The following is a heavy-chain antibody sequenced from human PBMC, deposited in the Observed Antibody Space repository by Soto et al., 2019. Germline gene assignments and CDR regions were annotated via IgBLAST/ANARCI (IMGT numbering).Heavy chain of an antibody. V-gene: IGHV1-69*13. Sequence: SVKVSCKASGGTFSSYAISWVRQAPGQGLEWMGGIIPIFGTANYAQKFQGRVTITADESTSTAYMELSSLRSEDTAVYYCASPAYHDSSGYYPRAFDIRGQGTMVTVSS. D-gene: IGHD3-22*01. CDR1: GGTFSSYA. J-gene: IGHJ3*02. CDR3: ASPAYHDSSGYYPRAFDI. CDR2: IIPIFGTA.